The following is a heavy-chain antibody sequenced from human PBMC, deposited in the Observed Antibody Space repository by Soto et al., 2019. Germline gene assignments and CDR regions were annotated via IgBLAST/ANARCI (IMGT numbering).Heavy chain of an antibody. D-gene: IGHD3-22*01. V-gene: IGHV3-30*03. J-gene: IGHJ4*02. CDR2: ISYDGSNK. Sequence: SCAASGFTFSSYGMHWVRQAPGKGLEWVAVISYDGSNKYYADSVKGRFTISRDNSKNTLYLQMNSLRAEDTAVYYCAAAVVIVVAPPRYWGQGTLVTVSS. CDR1: GFTFSSYG. CDR3: AAAVVIVVAPPRY.